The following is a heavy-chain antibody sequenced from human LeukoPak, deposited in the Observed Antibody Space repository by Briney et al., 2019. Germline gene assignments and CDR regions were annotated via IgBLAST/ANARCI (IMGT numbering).Heavy chain of an antibody. Sequence: SGPTLVKPTQTLTLTCTFSGFSLSTSGVGVGWIRQPPGKALEWLALIYWDDGKRYSPSLKSRLTITKDTSKNQVVLTMTNMDPVDTATYYCAHTLIEAAAGLYYFDYWGQGTLVTVSS. V-gene: IGHV2-5*02. CDR2: IYWDDGK. CDR3: AHTLIEAAAGLYYFDY. CDR1: GFSLSTSGVG. D-gene: IGHD6-13*01. J-gene: IGHJ4*02.